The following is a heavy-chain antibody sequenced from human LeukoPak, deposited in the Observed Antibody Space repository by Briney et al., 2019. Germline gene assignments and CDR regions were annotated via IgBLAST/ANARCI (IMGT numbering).Heavy chain of an antibody. CDR3: AIASGYDSSGYYYVDY. D-gene: IGHD3-22*01. CDR2: IYYSGST. Sequence: PSETLSLTCTVSGGSISSYYWSWIRQPPGKGLEWIGYIYYSGSTNYNPSLKSRVTISVDTSKNQFSLKLSSVTAADTAVYYCAIASGYDSSGYYYVDYWGQGTLVIVSS. CDR1: GGSISSYY. V-gene: IGHV4-59*08. J-gene: IGHJ4*02.